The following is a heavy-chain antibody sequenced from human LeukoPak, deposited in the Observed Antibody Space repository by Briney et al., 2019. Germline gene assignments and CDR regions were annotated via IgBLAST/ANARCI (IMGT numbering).Heavy chain of an antibody. D-gene: IGHD6-19*01. CDR1: GYTFTGYY. Sequence: GASVKVSCKASGYTFTGYYMHWVRQAPGQGLEWMGWINANSGDTNFAQTFQGRLTMTRDTSISTAYMELSSLRSDDTAVYYCARIYEQGHDIWGQGTMVTVSS. CDR3: ARIYEQGHDI. CDR2: INANSGDT. V-gene: IGHV1-2*02. J-gene: IGHJ3*02.